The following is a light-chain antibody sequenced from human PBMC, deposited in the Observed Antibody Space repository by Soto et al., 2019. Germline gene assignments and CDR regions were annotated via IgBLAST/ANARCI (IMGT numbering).Light chain of an antibody. CDR2: EVS. CDR1: SSGVVGYNY. Sequence: QSALTQPASVSGSPGQSITISCTGTSSGVVGYNYVSWYQQHPGKAPKLMIYEVSNRPSGVSNRFSGSKSGNTASLTISGLQAEDEADYYCSSYTSSSTWVFGGGTKLTVL. V-gene: IGLV2-14*01. J-gene: IGLJ3*02. CDR3: SSYTSSSTWV.